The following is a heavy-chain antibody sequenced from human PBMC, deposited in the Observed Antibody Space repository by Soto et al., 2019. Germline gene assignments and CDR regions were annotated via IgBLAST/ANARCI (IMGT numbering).Heavy chain of an antibody. CDR1: GFTFSNAW. CDR3: TTAGITGTTSLFYYYGMDV. D-gene: IGHD1-7*01. J-gene: IGHJ6*02. V-gene: IGHV3-15*01. CDR2: IKSKTDGGTT. Sequence: GSLRLSCAASGFTFSNAWMSWVRQAPGKGLEWVGRIKSKTDGGTTDYAAPVKGRFTISRDDSKNTLYLQMNSLKTEDTAVYYCTTAGITGTTSLFYYYGMDVWGQGTTVTVSS.